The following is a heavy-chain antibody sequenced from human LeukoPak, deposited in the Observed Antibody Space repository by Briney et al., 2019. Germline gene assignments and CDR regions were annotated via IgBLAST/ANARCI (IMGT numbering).Heavy chain of an antibody. D-gene: IGHD3-22*01. CDR3: ARGRLNYYDSSDYYYFDY. Sequence: SETLSLTCTVSGGSIISYYWTWIRQPAGKGLEWIGRIYSSGTTNYSPSLKSRVSMSVDTSKNQFSLKLRSVTAADTAVYYCARGRLNYYDSSDYYYFDYWGQGTLVTVSS. V-gene: IGHV4-4*07. CDR1: GGSIISYY. J-gene: IGHJ4*02. CDR2: IYSSGTT.